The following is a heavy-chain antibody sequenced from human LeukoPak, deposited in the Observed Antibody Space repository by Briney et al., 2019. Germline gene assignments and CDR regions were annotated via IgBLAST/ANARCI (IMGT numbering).Heavy chain of an antibody. V-gene: IGHV3-23*01. J-gene: IGHJ4*02. Sequence: PGGSLRLSCAASGFTFSSYAMSWVRQAPGKGLEWVSAISGSGGSTYYADSVKGRFTISRDNSKNTLYLQMNSLRDEDTAVYYCARVWGIAAAGGEIEYWGQGTLVTVSS. CDR2: ISGSGGST. CDR1: GFTFSSYA. D-gene: IGHD6-13*01. CDR3: ARVWGIAAAGGEIEY.